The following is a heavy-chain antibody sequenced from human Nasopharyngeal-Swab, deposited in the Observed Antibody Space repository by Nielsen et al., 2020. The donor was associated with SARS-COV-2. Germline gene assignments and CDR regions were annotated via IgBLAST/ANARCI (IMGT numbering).Heavy chain of an antibody. Sequence: GGSLRLSCAASGFTFSSYGMHWVRQAPGKGLEWVAVISYDGSNKYYADSVKGRFTISRDNSKNTLYLQMNSLRAEDTAVYYCAKGRGDGDYFAFGYWGQGTLVTVSS. V-gene: IGHV3-30*18. CDR3: AKGRGDGDYFAFGY. D-gene: IGHD4-17*01. CDR1: GFTFSSYG. J-gene: IGHJ4*02. CDR2: ISYDGSNK.